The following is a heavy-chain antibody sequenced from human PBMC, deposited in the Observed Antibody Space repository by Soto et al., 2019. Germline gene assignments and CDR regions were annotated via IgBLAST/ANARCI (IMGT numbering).Heavy chain of an antibody. Sequence: GGSLRLSCTASGFTFSSYAMTWVRQAPGRGLEGVSGITARGGRTFYADSVKGRFTISRDNSRGTLYLQMNSLRAEDTAVYYCAKDTRYADYVRWFDSWGQGTLVTVSS. CDR2: ITARGGRT. CDR3: AKDTRYADYVRWFDS. V-gene: IGHV3-23*01. CDR1: GFTFSSYA. D-gene: IGHD4-17*01. J-gene: IGHJ5*01.